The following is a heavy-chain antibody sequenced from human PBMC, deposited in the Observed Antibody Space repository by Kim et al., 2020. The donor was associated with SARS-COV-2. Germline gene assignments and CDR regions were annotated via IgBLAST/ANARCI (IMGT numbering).Heavy chain of an antibody. V-gene: IGHV4-34*01. CDR2: INHSGST. CDR3: ARGPYSSSQNFDY. Sequence: SETLSLTCAVYGGSFSGYYWSWIRQPPGKGLEWIGEINHSGSTNYNPSLKSRVTISVDTSKNQFSLKLSSVTAADTAVYYCARGPYSSSQNFDYWGQGTL. CDR1: GGSFSGYY. D-gene: IGHD6-6*01. J-gene: IGHJ4*02.